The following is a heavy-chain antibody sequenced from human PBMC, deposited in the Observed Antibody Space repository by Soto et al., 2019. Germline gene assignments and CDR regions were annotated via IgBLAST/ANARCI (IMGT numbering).Heavy chain of an antibody. Sequence: QVQLQQWGAGLLKPSETLSLTCAVYGGSFSGYYWSWIRQPPGKGLEWIGEINHSGSTNYNPSLKCRVTISVDTSKNQFSLKLSSVTAADTAVYYCARVTMVRGGDDDYWGQGTLVTVSS. CDR1: GGSFSGYY. CDR3: ARVTMVRGGDDDY. D-gene: IGHD3-10*01. J-gene: IGHJ4*02. CDR2: INHSGST. V-gene: IGHV4-34*01.